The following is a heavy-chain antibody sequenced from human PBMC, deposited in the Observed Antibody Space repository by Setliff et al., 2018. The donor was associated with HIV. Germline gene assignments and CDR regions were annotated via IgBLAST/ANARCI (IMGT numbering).Heavy chain of an antibody. CDR1: GYTFTSED. CDR2: IDPQNAGT. D-gene: IGHD3-3*01. CDR3: ARDPIGIDFGLSYYMDV. J-gene: IGHJ6*03. V-gene: IGHV1-2*06. Sequence: ASVKVSCKASGYTFTSEDINWVRQAPGQGLEWMGRIDPQNAGTNFPQKFQGRVTMTWDRSTRTAYMELRSLTFDDTAVYYCARDPIGIDFGLSYYMDVWGKGTAVTVSS.